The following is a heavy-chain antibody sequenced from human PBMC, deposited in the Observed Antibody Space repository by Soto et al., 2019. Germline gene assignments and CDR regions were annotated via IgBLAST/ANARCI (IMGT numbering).Heavy chain of an antibody. V-gene: IGHV1-46*03. D-gene: IGHD6-13*01. J-gene: IGHJ3*02. CDR2: INPTTTST. CDR1: GDTFSTYS. Sequence: GASVKVSCKTSGDTFSTYSLHWVRQAPGQGLEWMGIINPTTTSTSDAQKFQGRVTMTRDTSTSTVYLELSSLRSEDTAAYYCARDLYSSSWYVRAFDMWGQGTMVTVSS. CDR3: ARDLYSSSWYVRAFDM.